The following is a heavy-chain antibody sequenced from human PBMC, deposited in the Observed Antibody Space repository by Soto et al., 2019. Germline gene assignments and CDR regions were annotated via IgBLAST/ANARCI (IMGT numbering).Heavy chain of an antibody. Sequence: VQLVQSGAEVKKPGSSVKVSCKASGGTFSDTVISWVRQAPGQGLEWMGGITAIFGTLTPTYAQKFQGRVTITADESASTAYMDLSSLRSDDTALYYCAAGIEVAFDSWGTGTLVTVSS. CDR2: ITAIFGTLTP. V-gene: IGHV1-69*01. CDR3: AAGIEVAFDS. D-gene: IGHD5-12*01. J-gene: IGHJ5*01. CDR1: GGTFSDTV.